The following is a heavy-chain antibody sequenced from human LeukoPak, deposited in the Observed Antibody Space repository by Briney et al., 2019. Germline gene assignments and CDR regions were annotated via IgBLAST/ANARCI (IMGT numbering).Heavy chain of an antibody. CDR1: GFIFSSYA. D-gene: IGHD3-10*01. CDR2: ISGSADIT. V-gene: IGHV3-23*01. J-gene: IGHJ4*02. Sequence: GGSLRLSCAASGFIFSSYAMSWVRQAPGKGLEWVSGISGSADITDYADSVKGRFTISRDNSKNTLYLQMNSLRAEDTAVYYCAKDLDYFGSGSHDYWGQGTLVTVSS. CDR3: AKDLDYFGSGSHDY.